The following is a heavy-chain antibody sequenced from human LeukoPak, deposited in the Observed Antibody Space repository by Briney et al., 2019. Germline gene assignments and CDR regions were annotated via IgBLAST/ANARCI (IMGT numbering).Heavy chain of an antibody. CDR2: IYTGGST. CDR3: ASSILTDYYSYFYYMDV. J-gene: IGHJ6*03. CDR1: GDSISSGNYY. Sequence: SETLSLTCTVSGDSISSGNYYWGWIRQPPGKALQWIGRIYTGGSTNYNPSLKSRVTISVDTSRNQFSLNLSSVTAADTAVYYCASSILTDYYSYFYYMDVWGKGTTVTISS. V-gene: IGHV4-61*02. D-gene: IGHD3-9*01.